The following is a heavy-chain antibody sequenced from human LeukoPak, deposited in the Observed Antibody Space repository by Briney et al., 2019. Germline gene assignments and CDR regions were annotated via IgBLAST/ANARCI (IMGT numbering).Heavy chain of an antibody. CDR3: TRGRGT. Sequence: SETLSLTCAVYGESLSDYYWNWFRQPPGKGLEWIAEINPSGGTRYNLSLKSRVTISVDTSKNHFSLKLTAVTAADTAIYYCTRGRGTWGQGTLVTVSS. CDR1: GESLSDYY. CDR2: INPSGGT. J-gene: IGHJ5*02. D-gene: IGHD3-10*01. V-gene: IGHV4-34*01.